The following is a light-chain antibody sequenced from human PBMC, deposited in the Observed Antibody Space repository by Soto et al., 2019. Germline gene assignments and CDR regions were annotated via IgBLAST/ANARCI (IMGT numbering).Light chain of an antibody. J-gene: IGKJ2*01. CDR2: DAS. Sequence: EIVLTQSPGTLSLSPGERATLSCRASQSVSSSYLAWYQQKPGQAPRLLIYDASSRATGIPDRFSGSGSGTDFTLTIGRLEPEDFAVYYCQQYGSSPPYTFGQGTKLEIK. V-gene: IGKV3-20*01. CDR3: QQYGSSPPYT. CDR1: QSVSSSY.